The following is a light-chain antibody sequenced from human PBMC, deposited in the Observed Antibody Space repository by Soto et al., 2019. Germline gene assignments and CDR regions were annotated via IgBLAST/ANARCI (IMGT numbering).Light chain of an antibody. CDR1: QNINSH. V-gene: IGKV1-17*03. CDR3: QQYASFPIT. J-gene: IGKJ5*01. CDR2: GAS. Sequence: EIQMSQSQSPMSSSLGNRVTITCRASQNINSHIAWYQQRPGQAPRRLIYGASSRHTGVPSRFSGSGSGTDFTLTISRLQPEDFAVYYCQQYASFPITFGQGTRLEIK.